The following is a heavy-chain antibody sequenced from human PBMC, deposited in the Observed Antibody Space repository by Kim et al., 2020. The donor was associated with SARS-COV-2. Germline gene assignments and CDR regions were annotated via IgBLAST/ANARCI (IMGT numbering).Heavy chain of an antibody. CDR3: AKIARFGELSTYYYGMDV. Sequence: KGRFTISRDNSKNTLYLQMNSLRAEDTAVYYCAKIARFGELSTYYYGMDVWGQGTTVTVSS. J-gene: IGHJ6*02. D-gene: IGHD3-10*01. V-gene: IGHV3-30*02.